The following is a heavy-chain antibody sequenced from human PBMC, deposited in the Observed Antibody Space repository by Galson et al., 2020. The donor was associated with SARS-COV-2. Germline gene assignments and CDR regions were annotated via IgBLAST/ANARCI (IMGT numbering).Heavy chain of an antibody. Sequence: GGSLRLSCEASGFTLSDYYMNWIRQAPGKGLAWVSYISSSSSYTNYADSVKGRFTISKDSAKKSLYLQMSSLRAEDTAVYYCARGSHCINGICKGDHVDLWGQGTLVSVSS. V-gene: IGHV3-11*06. CDR2: ISSSSSYT. D-gene: IGHD2-21*01. CDR1: GFTLSDYY. J-gene: IGHJ5*02. CDR3: ARGSHCINGICKGDHVDL.